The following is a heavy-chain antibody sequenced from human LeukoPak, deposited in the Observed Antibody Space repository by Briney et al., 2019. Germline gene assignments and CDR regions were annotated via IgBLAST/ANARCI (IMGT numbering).Heavy chain of an antibody. D-gene: IGHD5-18*01. V-gene: IGHV1-8*01. J-gene: IGHJ4*02. CDR3: ARLGVYDGNSYGSY. Sequence: GASVKVSCKASGYTFTSYDINWVRQATGQGLEWVGWMNPNSGNTGYAQKFQGRVTMTRNTSISTAYMELSSLRSEDTAVYYCARLGVYDGNSYGSYWGQGTLVTVSS. CDR1: GYTFTSYD. CDR2: MNPNSGNT.